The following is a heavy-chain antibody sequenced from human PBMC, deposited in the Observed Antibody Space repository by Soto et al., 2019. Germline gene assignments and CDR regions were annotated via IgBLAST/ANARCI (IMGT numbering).Heavy chain of an antibody. CDR2: IHAGNGNT. CDR1: GYTFTTYA. J-gene: IGHJ4*02. CDR3: ARVWWGILGELLALVY. D-gene: IGHD3-16*01. V-gene: IGHV1-3*01. Sequence: ASVKVSCKASGYTFTTYAMHWVRQAPGQRLEWMGWIHAGNGNTKYSQKFQGRVSITRDTSASTAYMELSSLRFEDTAVYYCARVWWGILGELLALVYGGKGTLVTVS.